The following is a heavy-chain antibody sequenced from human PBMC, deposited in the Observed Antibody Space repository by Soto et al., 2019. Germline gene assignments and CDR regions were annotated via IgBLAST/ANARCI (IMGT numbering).Heavy chain of an antibody. Sequence: PGGSLRLSGGSSGFNFSRSWISWVRQAPGKGLEWVANMKEDGSEKYYADSVRGRFTISRDNAKNSVHLQMNSLRVEDTAVYYCARGFYTDYWGQGALVTVSS. J-gene: IGHJ4*02. V-gene: IGHV3-7*01. CDR1: GFNFSRSW. CDR2: MKEDGSEK. D-gene: IGHD3-3*01. CDR3: ARGFYTDY.